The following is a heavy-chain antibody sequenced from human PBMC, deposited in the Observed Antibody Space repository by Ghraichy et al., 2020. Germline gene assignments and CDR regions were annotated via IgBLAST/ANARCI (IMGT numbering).Heavy chain of an antibody. CDR2: IYYSGST. V-gene: IGHV4-39*01. J-gene: IGHJ2*01. CDR3: ARQGPRSSGWPPTRYFDL. CDR1: GGSISSSSYY. Sequence: SETLSLTCTVSGGSISSSSYYWGWIRQPPGKGLEWIGSIYYSGSTYYNPSLKSRVTISVDTSKNQFSLKLSSVTAADTAVYYCARQGPRSSGWPPTRYFDLWGRGTLVTVSS. D-gene: IGHD6-19*01.